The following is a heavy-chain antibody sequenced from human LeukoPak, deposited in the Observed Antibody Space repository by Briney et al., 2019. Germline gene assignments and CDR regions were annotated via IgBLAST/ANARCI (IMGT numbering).Heavy chain of an antibody. CDR1: GFTFSDYY. Sequence: GGSLRLSCAASGFTFSDYYMSWIRQAPGKGLERVSYISSSGSTIYYADSVKGRFTISRDNAKNSLYLQMNSLRAEDTAVYYCARLYCSGGSCYSGDAFDIWGQGTMVTVSS. J-gene: IGHJ3*02. CDR3: ARLYCSGGSCYSGDAFDI. V-gene: IGHV3-11*04. D-gene: IGHD2-15*01. CDR2: ISSSGSTI.